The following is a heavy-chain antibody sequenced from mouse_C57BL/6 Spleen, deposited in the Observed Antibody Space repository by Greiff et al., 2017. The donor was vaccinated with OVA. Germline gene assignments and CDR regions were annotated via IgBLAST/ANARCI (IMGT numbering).Heavy chain of an antibody. Sequence: VMLVESGAELVKPGASVKISCKASGYAFSSYWMNWVKQRPGKGLEWIGQIYPGDGDTNYNGKFKRKATLTADKSSSTAYMQLSSLTSEDSAVYFCARGGDYAYAMDYWGQGTSVTVSS. CDR3: ARGGDYAYAMDY. J-gene: IGHJ4*01. CDR1: GYAFSSYW. V-gene: IGHV1-80*01. CDR2: IYPGDGDT. D-gene: IGHD2-4*01.